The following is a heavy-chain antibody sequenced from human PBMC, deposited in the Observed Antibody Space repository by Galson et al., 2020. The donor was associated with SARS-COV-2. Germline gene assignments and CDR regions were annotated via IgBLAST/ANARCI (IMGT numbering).Heavy chain of an antibody. CDR2: ISSSSSYI. Sequence: NSGGSLRLSCAASGFTFSSYSMNWVRQAPGKGLEWVSSISSSSSYIYYADSVKGRFTISRDNAKNSLYLQMNSLRAEDTAVYYCARGAESYYYYGMDVWGQGTTVTVSS. CDR1: GFTFSSYS. J-gene: IGHJ6*02. CDR3: ARGAESYYYYGMDV. V-gene: IGHV3-21*01.